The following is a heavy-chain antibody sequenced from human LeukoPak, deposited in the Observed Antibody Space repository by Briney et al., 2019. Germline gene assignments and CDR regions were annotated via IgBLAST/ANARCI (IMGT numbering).Heavy chain of an antibody. V-gene: IGHV3-74*01. Sequence: GGTLRLSCAASGFTFSSYSMHWVRQVPGKGPVWVSRVGTDGSTTAYADYVQGRFTISRDNAKNTLYLQMNSLRVEDTAVYYCARDKYGGNSNAFDIWGQGTLVSVSS. CDR3: ARDKYGGNSNAFDI. CDR2: VGTDGSTT. D-gene: IGHD4-23*01. CDR1: GFTFSSYS. J-gene: IGHJ3*02.